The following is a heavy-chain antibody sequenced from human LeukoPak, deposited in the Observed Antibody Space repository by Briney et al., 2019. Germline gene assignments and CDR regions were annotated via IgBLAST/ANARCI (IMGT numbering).Heavy chain of an antibody. D-gene: IGHD3-22*01. CDR3: AKDYYDSSGYWSPYNAFDI. J-gene: IGHJ3*02. V-gene: IGHV3-23*01. CDR2: ISGSGGST. Sequence: GGSLRLSCAACGFTFSSYAMSWVRQAPGKGLEWVSAISGSGGSTYYADSVKGRFTISRDNSKNTLYLQMNSLRAEDTAVYCCAKDYYDSSGYWSPYNAFDIWGQGTMVTVSS. CDR1: GFTFSSYA.